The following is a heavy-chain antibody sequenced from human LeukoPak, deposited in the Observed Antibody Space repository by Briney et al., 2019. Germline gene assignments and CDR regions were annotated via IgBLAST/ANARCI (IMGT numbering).Heavy chain of an antibody. CDR2: TSAYNGNT. D-gene: IGHD6-13*01. CDR1: GYTFTSYG. CDR3: AKAQGGIAVWEAFDI. J-gene: IGHJ3*02. Sequence: ASVKVSCKASGYTFTSYGISWVRQAPGQGLEWMGWTSAYNGNTNYAQKLQGRVTMTTDTSTSTAYMELRSLRSDDTAVYYCAKAQGGIAVWEAFDIWGQGTMVTVSS. V-gene: IGHV1-18*01.